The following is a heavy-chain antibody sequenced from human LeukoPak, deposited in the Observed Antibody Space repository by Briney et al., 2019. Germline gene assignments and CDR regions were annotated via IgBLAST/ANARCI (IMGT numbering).Heavy chain of an antibody. CDR2: ISWNSGSI. J-gene: IGHJ4*02. Sequence: QSGGSLRLSCAASGFTFDDYAMHWVRQAPGKGLEWVSGISWNSGSIGYADSVKGRFTISRDNAKNSLYLQMNSLRAEDTALYYCAKGSTVIGHYFDYWAREPWSPSPQ. D-gene: IGHD4-17*01. V-gene: IGHV3-9*01. CDR1: GFTFDDYA. CDR3: AKGSTVIGHYFDY.